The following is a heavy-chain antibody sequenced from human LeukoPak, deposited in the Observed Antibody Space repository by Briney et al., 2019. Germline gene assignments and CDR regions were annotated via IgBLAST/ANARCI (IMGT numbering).Heavy chain of an antibody. D-gene: IGHD6-6*01. J-gene: IGHJ4*02. CDR3: ARIGYSSSSLDY. CDR2: IKQDGSQT. CDR1: GFTFSRYA. V-gene: IGHV3-7*01. Sequence: GGSLRLSCAASGFTFSRYAMNWVRQAPRKGLEWVANIKQDGSQTYYVDSLKGRFTISRDNAKNSVFLQMNSLRAEDTAIYYCARIGYSSSSLDYWGQGTLVTVSS.